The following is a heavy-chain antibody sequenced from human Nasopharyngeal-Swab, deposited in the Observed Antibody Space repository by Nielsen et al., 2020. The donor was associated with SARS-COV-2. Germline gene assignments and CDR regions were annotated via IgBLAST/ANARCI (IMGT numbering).Heavy chain of an antibody. V-gene: IGHV1-18*04. CDR2: ISAYNGNT. J-gene: IGHJ3*02. Sequence: ASVKVSCKASGYTFTSYGISWVRQAPGQGLEWMGWISAYNGNTNYAQKLQGRVTMTTDTSTSTAYMELRSLRSDDTAVYYCARVRGGISSWYQGSDAFDIWGQGTMVTVSS. CDR1: GYTFTSYG. D-gene: IGHD6-13*01. CDR3: ARVRGGISSWYQGSDAFDI.